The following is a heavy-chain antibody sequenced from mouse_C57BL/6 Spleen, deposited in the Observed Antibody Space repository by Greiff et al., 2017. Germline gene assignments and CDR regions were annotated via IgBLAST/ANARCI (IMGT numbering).Heavy chain of an antibody. J-gene: IGHJ2*01. CDR3: ARGNPLYY. CDR1: GYSFTGYY. V-gene: IGHV1-42*01. D-gene: IGHD6-1*01. Sequence: EVQLQQSGPELVKPGASVKISCKASGYSFTGYYMNWVKQSPEKSLEWIGEINPSTGGTTYNQKFKAKATLTVDKSSSTAYMQLKSLTSEDSAVYYCARGNPLYYWGQGTTLTVSS. CDR2: INPSTGGT.